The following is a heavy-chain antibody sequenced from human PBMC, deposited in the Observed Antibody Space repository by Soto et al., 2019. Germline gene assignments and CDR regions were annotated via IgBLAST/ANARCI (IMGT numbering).Heavy chain of an antibody. J-gene: IGHJ5*02. CDR2: ISRSGTT. CDR3: ATSLWFGTQVEL. Sequence: QVQLQQWGAGLLKPSETLSLSCAVYGGYFNDNYYTWFRQPPGKGLEWIGEISRSGTTKYIPSLKSPTYISFDTSKPQVSLKVTSVTAADSAVYYCATSLWFGTQVELWGQGALVTVSS. CDR1: GGYFNDNY. V-gene: IGHV4-34*01. D-gene: IGHD3-10*01.